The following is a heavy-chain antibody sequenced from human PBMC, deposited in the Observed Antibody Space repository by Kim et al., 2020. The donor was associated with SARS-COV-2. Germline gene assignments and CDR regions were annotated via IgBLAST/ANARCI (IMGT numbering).Heavy chain of an antibody. CDR1: GFTFSSYE. CDR3: ARDFRYYDILTGAYYYYGMDV. Sequence: GGSPRLSCAASGFTFSSYEMNWVRQAPGKGLEWVSYISSSGSTIYYADSVKGRFTISRDNAKNSLYLQMNSLRAEDTAVYYCARDFRYYDILTGAYYYYGMDVWGQGTTVTVSS. J-gene: IGHJ6*02. D-gene: IGHD3-9*01. CDR2: ISSSGSTI. V-gene: IGHV3-48*03.